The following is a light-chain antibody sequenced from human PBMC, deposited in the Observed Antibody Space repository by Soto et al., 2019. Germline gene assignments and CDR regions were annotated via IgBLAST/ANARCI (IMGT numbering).Light chain of an antibody. Sequence: IVLTQSPGTLSLSPGERVTLSCRSSQSVSSSYLAWYQQKPGQAPRLLIYDASNRATGVPARFSGSGSGTDFTLTISSLEPEDFALYYCQQRNNWPPITFGQGTRLEIK. J-gene: IGKJ5*01. V-gene: IGKV3-11*01. CDR1: QSVSSSY. CDR2: DAS. CDR3: QQRNNWPPIT.